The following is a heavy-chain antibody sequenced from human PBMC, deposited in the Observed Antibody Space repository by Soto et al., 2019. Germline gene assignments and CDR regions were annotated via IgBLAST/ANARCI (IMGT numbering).Heavy chain of an antibody. J-gene: IGHJ2*01. CDR3: AKDRSVIIYWSFDL. V-gene: IGHV3-23*01. CDR1: GFTFSSYA. Sequence: EVQLLESGGGLVQPGGSLRLSCAASGFTFSSYAMSWVRQAPGKGLEWVSAISGSDGSTYYADSVKGRFTISRDNSKNTLYLPMNSLRAEDTAVYYCAKDRSVIIYWSFDLWGRGTLVTVSS. D-gene: IGHD2-21*01. CDR2: ISGSDGST.